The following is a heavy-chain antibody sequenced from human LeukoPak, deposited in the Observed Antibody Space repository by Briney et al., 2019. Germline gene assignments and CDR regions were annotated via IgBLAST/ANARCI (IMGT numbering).Heavy chain of an antibody. CDR1: GFTFSSYW. J-gene: IGHJ4*02. CDR2: IKEDGSVK. CDR3: GREVPGGATILDY. D-gene: IGHD1-26*01. Sequence: GGSLRLSCAASGFTFSSYWMSWVRQAPGKGLEWVANIKEDGSVKNYVDSVKGRSTISRDNAKKSLYVQMNSLRADDTAVYYCGREVPGGATILDYWGQGTLVTVSS. V-gene: IGHV3-7*04.